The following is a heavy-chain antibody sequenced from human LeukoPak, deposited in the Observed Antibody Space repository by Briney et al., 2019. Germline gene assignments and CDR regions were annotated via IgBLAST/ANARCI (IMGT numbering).Heavy chain of an antibody. Sequence: ASVKVSCKASGYTFTTYTIHWVRQAPGQGLEWMGWINAGNGNTKYSQKFQGRVTITRDTSASTVYMELSSLTSEDTALYYCAKDRGFPILAADHWGQGTLVTVSS. CDR2: INAGNGNT. J-gene: IGHJ4*02. CDR1: GYTFTTYT. V-gene: IGHV1-3*01. D-gene: IGHD3-3*02. CDR3: AKDRGFPILAADH.